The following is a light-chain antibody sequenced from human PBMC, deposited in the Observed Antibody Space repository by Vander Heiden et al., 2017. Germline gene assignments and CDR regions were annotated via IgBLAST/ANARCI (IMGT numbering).Light chain of an antibody. V-gene: IGKV1-5*01. Sequence: DIQMTQSPSTLSASVGDRVTITCRASQSITTWLAWYQQKPGKAPKLLIYDASNLQSGVPSRFSGSGSGTDFSPTISSLQPDDFATYYCQQYSIDSPTFGQGTKVEI. CDR2: DAS. CDR1: QSITTW. J-gene: IGKJ1*01. CDR3: QQYSIDSPT.